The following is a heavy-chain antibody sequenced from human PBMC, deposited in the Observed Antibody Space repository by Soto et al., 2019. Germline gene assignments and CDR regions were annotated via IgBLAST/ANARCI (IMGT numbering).Heavy chain of an antibody. D-gene: IGHD3-16*01. CDR1: GISVTASGKI. V-gene: IGHV2-5*01. CDR2: TY. J-gene: IGHJ4*02. CDR3: TLRDDSSTGPIY. Sequence: SGPTLVNPTQTLTLTCSVSGISVTASGKILGWIRQPPGKAPEWLALTYQYSPSLQNRVMFTKDTSKNQVVLTMTNVDPGDTATYYCTLRDDSSTGPIYWGQGIQVTVSS.